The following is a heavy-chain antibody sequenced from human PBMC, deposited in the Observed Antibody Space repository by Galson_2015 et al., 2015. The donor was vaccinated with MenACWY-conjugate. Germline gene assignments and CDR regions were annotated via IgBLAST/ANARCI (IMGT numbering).Heavy chain of an antibody. CDR3: ARGEGV. J-gene: IGHJ4*02. CDR2: IYHSGST. V-gene: IGHV4-30-2*01. Sequence: TLSLTCAVSGDSISSGDYSWNWIRQPPGKGLEWIGNIYHSGSTYYNPSLKSRVTISVDRSKNQFSLKLSSVTAADTAVYYCARGEGVWGQGTLVTVSS. CDR1: GDSISSGDYS.